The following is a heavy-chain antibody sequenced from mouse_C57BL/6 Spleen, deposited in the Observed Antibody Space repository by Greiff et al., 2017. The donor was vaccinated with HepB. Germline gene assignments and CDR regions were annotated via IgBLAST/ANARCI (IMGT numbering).Heavy chain of an antibody. V-gene: IGHV1-55*01. CDR2: IYPGSGST. J-gene: IGHJ2*01. D-gene: IGHD1-1*01. CDR3: ARKGITTVVGFDY. Sequence: QVQLKQPGAELVKPGASVKMSCKASGYTFTSYWITWVKQRPGQGLEWIGDIYPGSGSTNYNEKFKSKATLTVDTSSSTAYMQLSSLTSEDSAVYYCARKGITTVVGFDYWGQGTTLTVSS. CDR1: GYTFTSYW.